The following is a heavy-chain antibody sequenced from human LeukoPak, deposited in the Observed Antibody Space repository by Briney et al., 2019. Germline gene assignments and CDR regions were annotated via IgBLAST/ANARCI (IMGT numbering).Heavy chain of an antibody. CDR3: ARDDGIRTVDY. CDR1: GFTFNNYW. V-gene: IGHV3-7*01. J-gene: IGHJ4*02. CDR2: IKPDGGET. D-gene: IGHD5-24*01. Sequence: PGGSLRLSCVASGFTFNNYWMTWVRQAPGRGLEWVANIKPDGGETFYVDPVKGRFTIPRDNAKRSLYLQMNSLRAEDTAVYYCARDDGIRTVDYWGQGTLVTVSS.